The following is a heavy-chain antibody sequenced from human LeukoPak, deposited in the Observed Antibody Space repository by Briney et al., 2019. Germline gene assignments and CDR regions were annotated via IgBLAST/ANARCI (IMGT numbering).Heavy chain of an antibody. J-gene: IGHJ3*02. CDR3: AKDLSGSGPIMKNDAFDI. Sequence: GGSLRLSCAASGFTFSSYWMHWVRQAPGKGLVWVSRINSDGSSTSYADSVKGRFTISRDNAKNTLYLQMNSLRAEDTAVYYCAKDLSGSGPIMKNDAFDIWGQGTMVTVSS. V-gene: IGHV3-74*01. CDR1: GFTFSSYW. CDR2: INSDGSST. D-gene: IGHD3-10*01.